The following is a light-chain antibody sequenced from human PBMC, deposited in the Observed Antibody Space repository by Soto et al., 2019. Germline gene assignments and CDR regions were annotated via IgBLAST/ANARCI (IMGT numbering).Light chain of an antibody. CDR3: SSYTSSSTLVV. V-gene: IGLV2-14*01. Sequence: QSALTQPASVSGSPGQSITISCTGTSSDVGGYNYVSWYQQHPGKAPKLMIYDVTNRTSGVSNRFSGSKSGNTASLTISRLQAEDEADYYCSSYTSSSTLVVFGGGTKVTVL. CDR2: DVT. CDR1: SSDVGGYNY. J-gene: IGLJ2*01.